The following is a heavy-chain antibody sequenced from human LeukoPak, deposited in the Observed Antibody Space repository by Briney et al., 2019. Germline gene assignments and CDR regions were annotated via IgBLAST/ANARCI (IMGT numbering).Heavy chain of an antibody. V-gene: IGHV1-69*05. Sequence: ASVKVSCKASGGTFISYAISWVRQVPGQGGEWMGRIIPIFATANYARKFQGRVTITTDESTSTAYMELSSLRSEDTAVYYCAREPGGGDYGYLGYWGQGTLVTVSS. J-gene: IGHJ4*02. CDR2: IIPIFATA. D-gene: IGHD4-17*01. CDR3: AREPGGGDYGYLGY. CDR1: GGTFISYA.